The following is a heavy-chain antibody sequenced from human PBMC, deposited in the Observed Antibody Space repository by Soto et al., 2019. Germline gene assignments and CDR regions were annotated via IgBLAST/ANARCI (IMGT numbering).Heavy chain of an antibody. J-gene: IGHJ6*02. V-gene: IGHV4-59*01. CDR3: ASDRSSGWDQGYGMDV. CDR1: DGSISTYY. Sequence: SETLSLTCTVSDGSISTYYWSWIRQPPGKGLEWIGYIYYSGSTSYNPSLKSRVTISVDTSKNQFSLKLRSVTAADTAVYYCASDRSSGWDQGYGMDVWGQGTTVTVSS. D-gene: IGHD6-19*01. CDR2: IYYSGST.